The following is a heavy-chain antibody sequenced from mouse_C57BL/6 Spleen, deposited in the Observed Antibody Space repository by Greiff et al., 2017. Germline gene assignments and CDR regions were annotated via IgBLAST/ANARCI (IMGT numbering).Heavy chain of an antibody. CDR1: GYSFTDYN. D-gene: IGHD1-1*01. Sequence: EVQLQQSGPELVKPGASVKISCKASGYSFTDYNMNWVKQSNGKSLEWIGVINPNYGTTSYNQKFKGKATLTVDQSSSTAYMQLNSLTSEDSAVYYCARGIDYYGSSYGNYYAMDYWGQGTSVTVSS. J-gene: IGHJ4*01. CDR3: ARGIDYYGSSYGNYYAMDY. CDR2: INPNYGTT. V-gene: IGHV1-39*01.